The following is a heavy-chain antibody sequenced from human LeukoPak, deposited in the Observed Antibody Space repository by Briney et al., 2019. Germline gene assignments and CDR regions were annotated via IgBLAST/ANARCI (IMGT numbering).Heavy chain of an antibody. Sequence: GESLKISCKGTGYSFTSYWIGWVRQMPGKGLEWMGVTYPGDSDTRYSPSFQGQVTISADKSISNAYLQWSSLKVSGPASEYCGKHPLDRGSYYFIAFDIWGQGTMVTVSS. CDR2: TYPGDSDT. CDR3: GKHPLDRGSYYFIAFDI. CDR1: GYSFTSYW. D-gene: IGHD1-26*01. V-gene: IGHV5-51*01. J-gene: IGHJ3*02.